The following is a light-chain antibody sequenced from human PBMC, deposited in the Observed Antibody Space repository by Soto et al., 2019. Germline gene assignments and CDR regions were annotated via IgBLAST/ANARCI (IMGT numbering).Light chain of an antibody. V-gene: IGLV1-40*01. Sequence: QPVLTQPPSVSGAPGQRVTISCTGSSSNIGAGYDVHWYQQLPGTAPKLLIYGNSNRPSGVPDRFSGSKSGTSASLAIAGFQAEDEADYYCQSYDSSLSGSVVFGGGTKVTVL. CDR1: SSNIGAGYD. J-gene: IGLJ2*01. CDR3: QSYDSSLSGSVV. CDR2: GNS.